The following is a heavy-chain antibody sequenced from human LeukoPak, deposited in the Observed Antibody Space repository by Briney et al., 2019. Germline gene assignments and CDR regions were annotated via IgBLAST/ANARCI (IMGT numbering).Heavy chain of an antibody. CDR2: IRYDGSNK. Sequence: QLGESLKISCAASGFTFSSYAMHWVRQAPGKGLEWVAFIRYDGSNKYYADSVKGRFTISRDNSKNTVYLQMDSLRAEDTAMYYCAKDKGDYWGQGTLVTVSS. J-gene: IGHJ4*02. V-gene: IGHV3-30*02. CDR3: AKDKGDY. CDR1: GFTFSSYA.